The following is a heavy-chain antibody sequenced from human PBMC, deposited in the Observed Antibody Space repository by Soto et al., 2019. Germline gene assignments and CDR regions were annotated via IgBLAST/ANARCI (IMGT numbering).Heavy chain of an antibody. J-gene: IGHJ6*02. CDR2: IWYDGSNK. Sequence: LRLSCAASGFTFSSYGMHWVRQAPGKGLEWVAVIWYDGSNKYYADSVKGRFTISRDNSKNTLYLQMNSLRAEDTAVYYCARASARWLQSGGMDVWGQGTTVTVYS. CDR3: ARASARWLQSGGMDV. V-gene: IGHV3-33*01. D-gene: IGHD5-12*01. CDR1: GFTFSSYG.